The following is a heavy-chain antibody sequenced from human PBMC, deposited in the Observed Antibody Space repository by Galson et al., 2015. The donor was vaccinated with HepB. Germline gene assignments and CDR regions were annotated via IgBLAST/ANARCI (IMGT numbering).Heavy chain of an antibody. CDR1: GFSFEEYG. CDR2: IKWNGGSI. V-gene: IGHV3-20*04. Sequence: SLRLSCAASGFSFEEYGMSWVRQAPGKGLEWVSGIKWNGGSIAYADSVKGRFTISRDNAKKSLYMQMNSLRAEDTALYYCAREIGYGSGVCCFPDYWGQGTLFSVSS. J-gene: IGHJ4*02. CDR3: AREIGYGSGVCCFPDY. D-gene: IGHD2-15*01.